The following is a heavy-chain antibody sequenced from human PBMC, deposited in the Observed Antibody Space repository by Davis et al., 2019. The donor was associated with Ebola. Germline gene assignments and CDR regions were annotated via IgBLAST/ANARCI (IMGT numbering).Heavy chain of an antibody. CDR1: GGSFSGYY. CDR2: INHSGST. V-gene: IGHV4-34*01. CDR3: ARGDGLTDYYDSSGYLYYFDY. D-gene: IGHD3-22*01. J-gene: IGHJ4*02. Sequence: PSETLSLTCAVYGGSFSGYYWSWIRQPPGKGLEWIGEINHSGSTNYNPSLKSRVTISVDTSKNQFSLKLSSVTAADTAVYYCARGDGLTDYYDSSGYLYYFDYWGQGTLVTVSS.